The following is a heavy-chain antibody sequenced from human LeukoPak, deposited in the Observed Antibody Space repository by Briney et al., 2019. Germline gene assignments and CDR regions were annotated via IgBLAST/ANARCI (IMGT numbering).Heavy chain of an antibody. J-gene: IGHJ5*02. V-gene: IGHV4-4*02. D-gene: IGHD3-22*01. CDR1: GGSISSSNW. Sequence: QASGTLSLTCAVSGGSISSSNWWSWVRQPPGKGLEWIGSIYYSGSTYYNPSLKSRVTISVDTSKNQFSLKLSSVTAADTAVYYCARVVAMIVINWFDPWGQGTLVTVSS. CDR3: ARVVAMIVINWFDP. CDR2: IYYSGST.